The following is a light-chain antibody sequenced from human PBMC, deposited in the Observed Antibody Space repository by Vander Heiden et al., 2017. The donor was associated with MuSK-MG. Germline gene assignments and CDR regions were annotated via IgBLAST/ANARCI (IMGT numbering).Light chain of an antibody. CDR3: QQYYSTPYT. Sequence: DIVMTQSPDSLAVSLGERATINCKSSQSVLYSSNNRNYLAWYQQKAGQPPKILIYWASTRETGVPDRFSGSGSGTDFTLTISSLQAEDVAFYYCQQYYSTPYTFGQGTKLEIK. J-gene: IGKJ2*01. CDR1: QSVLYSSNNRNY. V-gene: IGKV4-1*01. CDR2: WAS.